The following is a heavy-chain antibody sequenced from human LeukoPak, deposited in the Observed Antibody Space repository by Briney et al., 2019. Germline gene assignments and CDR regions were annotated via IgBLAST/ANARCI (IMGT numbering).Heavy chain of an antibody. CDR2: ISVRGGST. CDR3: AKYHRPGEEPPGYFDY. D-gene: IGHD3-10*01. Sequence: GGSLRLSCAASGFTFSSYAMSWVRRAPGQGLEWVSAISVRGGSTYYGDSVKGRFTISRDNSKNTLYLQMDSLRAEDTAVYYCAKYHRPGEEPPGYFDYWGQGTLVTVSS. V-gene: IGHV3-23*01. J-gene: IGHJ4*02. CDR1: GFTFSSYA.